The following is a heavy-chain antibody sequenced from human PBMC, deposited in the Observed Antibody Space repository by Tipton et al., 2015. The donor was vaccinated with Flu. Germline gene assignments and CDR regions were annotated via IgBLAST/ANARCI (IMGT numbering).Heavy chain of an antibody. CDR3: ARDYGDLNWFDT. CDR1: GGSITSSTDY. V-gene: IGHV4-61*02. CDR2: IYASGST. J-gene: IGHJ5*02. D-gene: IGHD3-10*01. Sequence: TLSLTCTVSGGSITSSTDYWSWIRQPAGKGLEWIGRIYASGSTNYNPSLKSRVTISLDASKKQFSLKLTSVTAADTAVNYSARDYGDLNWFDTWGQGTLVTVS.